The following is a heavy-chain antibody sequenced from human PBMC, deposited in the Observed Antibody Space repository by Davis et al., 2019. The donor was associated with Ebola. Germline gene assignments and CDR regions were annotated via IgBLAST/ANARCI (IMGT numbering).Heavy chain of an antibody. V-gene: IGHV3-23*01. CDR3: AKTGMVYASSSWFDP. Sequence: GESLKISCAASALTFSSYAMTWVRQAPGKGLEWVSPIRGSGGTTYYADSVKGRFTISRDNSKKTLYLQMNSVRAEDTAVYYCAKTGMVYASSSWFDPWGQGTLVTVSS. CDR2: IRGSGGTT. CDR1: ALTFSSYA. J-gene: IGHJ5*02. D-gene: IGHD2-8*01.